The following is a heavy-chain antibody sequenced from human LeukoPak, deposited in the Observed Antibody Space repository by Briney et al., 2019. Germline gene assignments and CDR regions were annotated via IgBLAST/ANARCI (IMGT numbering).Heavy chain of an antibody. V-gene: IGHV4-39*07. D-gene: IGHD5-18*01. CDR1: GGSISSNTYY. J-gene: IGHJ4*02. CDR2: IYYSGST. Sequence: SETLSLTCTVSGGSISSNTYYWGWIRQPPGKGLEWIGSIYYSGSTYYNPSLKSRVTISVDTSKNQFSLKLSSVTAADTAVYYCARDEVYSYGYFDYWGQGTLVTVSS. CDR3: ARDEVYSYGYFDY.